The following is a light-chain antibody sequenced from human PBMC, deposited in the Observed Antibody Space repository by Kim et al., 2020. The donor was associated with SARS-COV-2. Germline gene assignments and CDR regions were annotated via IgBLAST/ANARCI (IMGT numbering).Light chain of an antibody. J-gene: IGKJ4*01. CDR1: QSVN. Sequence: TRFLSQGERATLSCRARQSVNLALYQHKPGQDPRRLIYGASSRDTGIPDRFSGSGSGTDFTLTINRLEPEDFAVYYCQQYGSSLTFGGGTKVDIK. CDR2: GAS. V-gene: IGKV3-20*01. CDR3: QQYGSSLT.